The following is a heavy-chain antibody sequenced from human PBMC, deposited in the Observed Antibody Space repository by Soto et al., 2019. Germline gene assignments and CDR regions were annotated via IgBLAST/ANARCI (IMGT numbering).Heavy chain of an antibody. D-gene: IGHD3-3*02. Sequence: QVQVEQSGAEVKKPRSSVKVSCKASGGTFSTAAISWVRQAPGQGLEWMGGIMPIFRTADYAQKFQGRVTITADESTSTAYLELRSLSSEDTAIYYCARDQDRPQLGGNYYYIMDVWGQGTTVTVSS. J-gene: IGHJ6*02. V-gene: IGHV1-69*12. CDR3: ARDQDRPQLGGNYYYIMDV. CDR1: GGTFSTAA. CDR2: IMPIFRTA.